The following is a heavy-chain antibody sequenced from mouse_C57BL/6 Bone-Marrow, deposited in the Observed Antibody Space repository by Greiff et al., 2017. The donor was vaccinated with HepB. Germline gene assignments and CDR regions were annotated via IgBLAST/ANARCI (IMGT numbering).Heavy chain of an antibody. Sequence: VQLQQSGAELVRPGSSVKLSCKASGYTFTSYWMDWVKQRPGQGLEWIGNIYPSDSETHYNQKFKDKATLTVDKSSSTAYMELRSLTSEDSAVYYCTRAPRGDGYYSFDYWGQGTTLTVSS. V-gene: IGHV1-61*01. D-gene: IGHD2-3*01. J-gene: IGHJ2*01. CDR1: GYTFTSYW. CDR3: TRAPRGDGYYSFDY. CDR2: IYPSDSET.